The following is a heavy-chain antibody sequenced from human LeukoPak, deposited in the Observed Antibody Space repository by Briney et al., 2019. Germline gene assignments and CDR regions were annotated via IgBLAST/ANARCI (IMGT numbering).Heavy chain of an antibody. Sequence: GASVKVSCKASGGTFSSYAISWVRQAPGQGLEWMGGIIPIFGTANYAQKFQGRVTITADESTSTAYMELSSLRSEDTAVYYCASGLLWFGELYRDYWGQGTLVTVSS. CDR2: IIPIFGTA. V-gene: IGHV1-69*13. D-gene: IGHD3-10*01. CDR1: GGTFSSYA. CDR3: ASGLLWFGELYRDY. J-gene: IGHJ4*02.